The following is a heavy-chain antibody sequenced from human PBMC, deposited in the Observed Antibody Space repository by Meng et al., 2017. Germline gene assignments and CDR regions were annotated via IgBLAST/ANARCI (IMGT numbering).Heavy chain of an antibody. CDR3: ARGTLLMGYSSSGGAAFDI. V-gene: IGHV1-69*05. CDR2: IIPIFGTA. CDR1: GGTFSSYA. Sequence: SVKVSCKASGGTFSSYAISWVRQAPGQGLEWMGGIIPIFGTANYAQKFQGRVTITTDESTSTAYMELSSLRSEDTAVYYCARGTLLMGYSSSGGAAFDIWGQGTMVTVSS. J-gene: IGHJ3*02. D-gene: IGHD6-13*01.